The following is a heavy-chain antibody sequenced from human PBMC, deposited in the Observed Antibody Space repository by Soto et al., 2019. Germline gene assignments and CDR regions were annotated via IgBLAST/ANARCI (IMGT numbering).Heavy chain of an antibody. D-gene: IGHD4-17*01. Sequence: QVQLVQSGAEVKKPGSSVKVSCKASGGTFSSYAISWVRQAPGQGLEWMGGSIPIFGTANYAQKFQGRVTITANESTSTAYMELSSLRSDDTAVYYCAHDYCDYWFDPCSEGTLVTDSS. CDR1: GGTFSSYA. V-gene: IGHV1-69*01. J-gene: IGHJ5*02. CDR2: SIPIFGTA. CDR3: AHDYCDYWFDP.